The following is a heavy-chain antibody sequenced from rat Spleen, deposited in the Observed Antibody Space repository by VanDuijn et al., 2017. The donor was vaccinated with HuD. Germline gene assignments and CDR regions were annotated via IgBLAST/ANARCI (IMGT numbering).Heavy chain of an antibody. V-gene: IGHV5-27*01. J-gene: IGHJ3*01. CDR1: GFTFSNYD. Sequence: EVQLVESGGGLVQPGRSMKLSCAASGFTFSNYDMAWVRQAPTKGLEWVASITNSGDSTYYRDSVKGRFTISRDEAKSTLYLQMDSLRSEDTATYYCTTYGGLRNWFAYWGQGTLVTVSS. CDR2: ITNSGDST. CDR3: TTYGGLRNWFAY. D-gene: IGHD4-1*01.